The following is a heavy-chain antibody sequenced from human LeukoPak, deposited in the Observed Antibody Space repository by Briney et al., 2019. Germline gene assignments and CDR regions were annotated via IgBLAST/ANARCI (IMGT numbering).Heavy chain of an antibody. V-gene: IGHV4-59*01. CDR2: VYYSGST. CDR3: ARGSSSGWYSEFDS. CDR1: GYSINSYYY. D-gene: IGHD6-19*01. Sequence: SETLSLTCSVSGYSINSYYYWGWIRQPPGKGLEWIGYVYYSGSTNYNPSLKSRVTISVDTSNNQFSLKLSSVTAADTAVYYCARGSSSGWYSEFDSWGQGTLVTVSS. J-gene: IGHJ4*02.